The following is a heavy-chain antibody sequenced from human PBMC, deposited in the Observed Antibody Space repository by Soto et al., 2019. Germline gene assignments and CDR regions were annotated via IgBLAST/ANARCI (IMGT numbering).Heavy chain of an antibody. CDR3: ATERYSSSYFDY. J-gene: IGHJ4*02. D-gene: IGHD6-13*01. Sequence: SRVTISVDTSKNQFSLKLSSVTAADTAVYYCATERYSSSYFDYWGQGTLVTVSS. V-gene: IGHV4-34*01.